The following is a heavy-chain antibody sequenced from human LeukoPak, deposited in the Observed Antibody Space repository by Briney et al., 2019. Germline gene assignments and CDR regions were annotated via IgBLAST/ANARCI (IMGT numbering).Heavy chain of an antibody. D-gene: IGHD3-22*01. Sequence: SQTLSLTCTVTGGSISSGSYYWSWIRQPAGKGLEWIGRIYTSGSTNYNPSLKSRVTISVDTSKNQFSLKLSSVTAADTAVYYCARDISGYYYLFEYWGQGTLVTVSS. CDR1: GGSISSGSYY. V-gene: IGHV4-61*02. CDR2: IYTSGST. CDR3: ARDISGYYYLFEY. J-gene: IGHJ4*02.